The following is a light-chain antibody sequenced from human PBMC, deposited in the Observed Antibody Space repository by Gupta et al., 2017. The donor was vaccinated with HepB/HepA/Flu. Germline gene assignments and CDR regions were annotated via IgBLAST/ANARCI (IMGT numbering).Light chain of an antibody. V-gene: IGLV2-14*03. CDR3: SSYTSSSTFVV. CDR2: DVS. CDR1: SSDVGGYNY. Sequence: QSALTQPAPTSRSPGQSITISCTGTSSDVGGYNYVSWYQQHPGKAPKLMIYDVSNRPSGVSNRFSGSKSGNTASLTISGLQAEDEADYYCSSYTSSSTFVVFGGGTKLTVL. J-gene: IGLJ2*01.